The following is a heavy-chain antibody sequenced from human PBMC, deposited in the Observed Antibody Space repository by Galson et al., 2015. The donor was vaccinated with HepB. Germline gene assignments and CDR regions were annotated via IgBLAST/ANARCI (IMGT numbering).Heavy chain of an antibody. CDR2: IKQDGSEK. CDR1: GFTFSSYW. D-gene: IGHD5-12*01. V-gene: IGHV3-7*03. J-gene: IGHJ4*02. CDR3: AREDYDWVVGNGPFDY. Sequence: SLRLSCAASGFTFSSYWMSWVRQAPGKGLEWVANIKQDGSEKYYVDSVKGRFTISRDNAKNSLYLQMNSLRAEDTAVYYCAREDYDWVVGNGPFDYWGQGTLVTVSS.